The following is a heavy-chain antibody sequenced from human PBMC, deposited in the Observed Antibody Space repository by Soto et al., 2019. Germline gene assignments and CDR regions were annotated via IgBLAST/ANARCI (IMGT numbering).Heavy chain of an antibody. V-gene: IGHV4-39*01. D-gene: IGHD3-16*02. J-gene: IGHJ4*02. CDR2: IYYSGST. CDR1: GGSISSSSYY. CDR3: ARVRRYDYVWGSYRYAYFDY. Sequence: PSETLSLTCTVSGGSISSSSYYWGWIRQPPGKGLEWIGSIYYSGSTYYNPSLKSRVTISVDTSKNQFSLKLSSVTAADTAVYYCARVRRYDYVWGSYRYAYFDYWGQGTLVTVSS.